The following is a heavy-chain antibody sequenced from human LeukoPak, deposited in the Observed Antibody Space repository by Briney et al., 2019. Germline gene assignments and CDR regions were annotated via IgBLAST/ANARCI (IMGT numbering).Heavy chain of an antibody. CDR1: GYTFTSYD. D-gene: IGHD2-15*01. CDR2: MNPNSGNT. J-gene: IGHJ4*02. CDR3: ARGHPPRRISFCDY. V-gene: IGHV1-8*01. Sequence: GASVKVSCKASGYTFTSYDINWVRQATGQELEWMGLMNPNSGNTGYAQKFQGRATMTRNTSLSTAYMELSSLRYEDTAVYYCARGHPPRRISFCDYWGQGTLVTVSS.